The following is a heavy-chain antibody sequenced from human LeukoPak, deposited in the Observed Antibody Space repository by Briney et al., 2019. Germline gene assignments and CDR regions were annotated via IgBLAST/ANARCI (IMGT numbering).Heavy chain of an antibody. CDR2: INSDGSST. CDR1: GFTFSSYW. D-gene: IGHD2/OR15-2a*01. Sequence: QPGGSLRLSCAASGFTFSSYWMHWVRQAPGKGLVWASRINSDGSSTSYADSMKGRFTISRDNSKNTLYLQVNSLRAEDTAMYYCARNILFAFDIWGQGTMVTVSS. J-gene: IGHJ3*02. CDR3: ARNILFAFDI. V-gene: IGHV3-74*01.